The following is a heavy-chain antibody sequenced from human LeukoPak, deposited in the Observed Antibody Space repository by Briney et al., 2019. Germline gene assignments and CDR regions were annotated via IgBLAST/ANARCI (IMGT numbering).Heavy chain of an antibody. CDR1: GFTFSKYC. Sequence: PGGSLRLSCAASGFTFSKYCMLWVRQAPGKGLESVSRINTDGTVTTYADSVKGRFPVSRDNADNTMFLQMNSVRDEDTAVYYCATKQWLAPPPDSWGQGTPVTVSS. V-gene: IGHV3-74*01. CDR3: ATKQWLAPPPDS. CDR2: INTDGTVT. J-gene: IGHJ4*02. D-gene: IGHD6-19*01.